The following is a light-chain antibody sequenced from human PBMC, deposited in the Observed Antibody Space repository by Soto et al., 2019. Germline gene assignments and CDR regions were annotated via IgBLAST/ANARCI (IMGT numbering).Light chain of an antibody. CDR2: EVA. V-gene: IGLV2-14*01. CDR3: SSFTTSSTLHV. CDR1: SSDVGGHNY. Sequence: QSVLTQPASVSGSPGQSITISCTGTSSDVGGHNYVSWYQQHPGKAPKVMIYEVANRPAGISNRFSGSKSGTTASLTISGLQAEDEADYYCSSFTTSSTLHVFGTGTKVTVL. J-gene: IGLJ1*01.